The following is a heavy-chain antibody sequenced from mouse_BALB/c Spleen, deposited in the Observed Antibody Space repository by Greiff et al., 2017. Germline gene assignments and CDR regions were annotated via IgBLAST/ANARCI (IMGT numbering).Heavy chain of an antibody. Sequence: QVHVKQPGAELVMPGASVKMSCKASGYTFTDYWMHWVKQRPGQGLEWIGAIDTSDSYTSYNQKFKGKATLTVDESSSTAYMQLSSLTSEDSAVYYCARGTYYGNYEAMDYWGQGTSVTVSS. CDR3: ARGTYYGNYEAMDY. CDR2: IDTSDSYT. V-gene: IGHV1-69*01. D-gene: IGHD2-10*01. J-gene: IGHJ4*01. CDR1: GYTFTDYW.